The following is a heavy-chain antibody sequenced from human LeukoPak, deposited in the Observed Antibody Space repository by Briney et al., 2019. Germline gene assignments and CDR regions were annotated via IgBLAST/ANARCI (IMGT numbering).Heavy chain of an antibody. J-gene: IGHJ4*02. CDR2: ISGSGETT. CDR3: AKTHGYFDQ. Sequence: GESLRLSCAASGFTFSSYGMTWLRQTPAKGLEWVSAISGSGETTYYSDSVKGRFTISRDNSKNTLFLQMNSLRVEDAAMYYCAKTHGYFDQWGQGTLVAVSS. V-gene: IGHV3-23*01. CDR1: GFTFSSYG. D-gene: IGHD3-22*01.